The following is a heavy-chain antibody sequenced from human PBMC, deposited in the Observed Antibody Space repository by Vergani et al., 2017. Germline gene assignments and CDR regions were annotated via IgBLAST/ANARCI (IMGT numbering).Heavy chain of an antibody. CDR3: ARVGKDNYDILSSKANYFYGMDV. V-gene: IGHV3-30-3*01. D-gene: IGHD3-9*01. CDR1: GFTFSSYA. J-gene: IGHJ6*02. CDR2: ISYDGSNK. Sequence: QVQLVESGGGVVQPGRSLRLSCAASGFTFSSYAMHWVRQAPGKGLEWVAVISYDGSNKYYADSVKGRFTISRDNSKNTLYLQMNSLRAEDTAVYYCARVGKDNYDILSSKANYFYGMDVWGQGTTVTVSS.